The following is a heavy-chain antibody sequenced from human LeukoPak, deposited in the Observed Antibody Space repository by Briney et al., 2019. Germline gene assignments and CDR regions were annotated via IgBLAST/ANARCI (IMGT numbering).Heavy chain of an antibody. CDR2: ISAYNGNT. J-gene: IGHJ2*01. CDR1: GYTFTSYG. V-gene: IGHV1-18*01. Sequence: GASVKVSCKASGYTFTSYGISWVRQAPGQGLEWMGWISAYNGNTNYAQKLQGRVTMTTDTSTSTAYMELRSLRSDDTAVYYCARDLGPITYYYGSGSLLMEKANWYFDLWGRGTLVTVSS. D-gene: IGHD3-10*01. CDR3: ARDLGPITYYYGSGSLLMEKANWYFDL.